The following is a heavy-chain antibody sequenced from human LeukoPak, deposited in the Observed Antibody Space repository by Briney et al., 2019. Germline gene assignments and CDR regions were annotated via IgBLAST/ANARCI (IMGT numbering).Heavy chain of an antibody. CDR2: IWYDGTNK. Sequence: GGSLRLSCAASGFTFSDYGMHWVRQAPGKGLEWVAFIWYDGTNKYYADSVKGRFTISRDNSKNTLYLQMNSLRAEDTAVYYCAKGSKEVLFTRDHCMDVWGKGTTVTISS. V-gene: IGHV3-30*02. CDR3: AKGSKEVLFTRDHCMDV. CDR1: GFTFSDYG. D-gene: IGHD3-3*01. J-gene: IGHJ6*03.